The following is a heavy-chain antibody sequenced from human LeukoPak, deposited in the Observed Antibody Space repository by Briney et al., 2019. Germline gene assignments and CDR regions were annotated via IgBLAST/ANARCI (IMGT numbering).Heavy chain of an antibody. CDR2: ISSSGGST. CDR1: GFTFSSYA. V-gene: IGHV3-23*01. J-gene: IGHJ4*02. CDR3: AKVRSGITGTNDY. Sequence: GGSLRLSCAASGFTFSSYAMSWVRQAPGKGLEWVSAISSSGGSTYYADSVKGRFTISRDNSKNTLYLQMNSLRAEDTAVYYCAKVRSGITGTNDYWGQGTLVTVSS. D-gene: IGHD1-7*01.